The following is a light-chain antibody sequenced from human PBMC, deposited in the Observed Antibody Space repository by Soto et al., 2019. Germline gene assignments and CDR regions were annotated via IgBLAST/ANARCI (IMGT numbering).Light chain of an antibody. Sequence: IVMPQSPATLSVSPGERAALSCRASQSVSSDLAWYHQKPGQAPRLLIYGASTRATGIPARFSGSGSGTEFTLTINSLQSEDFAVYYCQQYNNWPRTFGQGTKVDI. V-gene: IGKV3-15*01. CDR1: QSVSSD. CDR2: GAS. J-gene: IGKJ1*01. CDR3: QQYNNWPRT.